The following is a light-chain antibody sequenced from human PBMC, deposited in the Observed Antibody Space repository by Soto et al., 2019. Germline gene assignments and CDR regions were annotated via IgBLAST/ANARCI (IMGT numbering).Light chain of an antibody. CDR2: EAS. V-gene: IGKV3-20*01. Sequence: EMVLTQSPGNLSLSPGGRATLSCRAIQSVISSYLAWYQQKPGQAPRLLIYEASTRVTGIPDRFSGSGSGTDFTLTISRLEPEDFAVYFCQRYGSSPLITFGQGTRLEIK. J-gene: IGKJ5*01. CDR3: QRYGSSPLIT. CDR1: QSVISSY.